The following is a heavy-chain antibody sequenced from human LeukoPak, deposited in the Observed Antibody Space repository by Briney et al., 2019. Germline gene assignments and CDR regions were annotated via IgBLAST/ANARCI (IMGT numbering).Heavy chain of an antibody. D-gene: IGHD6-13*01. CDR2: ISSSSSYI. CDR1: GFTFSIYS. Sequence: GGSLRLSCAASGFTFSIYSMNWVRQAPGKGLEWVSSISSSSSYIYYADSVKGRFTISRDNAKNSLYLQMNSLRAEDTAVYYCARGIAAAGTQPLDYWGQGTLVTVSS. J-gene: IGHJ4*02. CDR3: ARGIAAAGTQPLDY. V-gene: IGHV3-21*01.